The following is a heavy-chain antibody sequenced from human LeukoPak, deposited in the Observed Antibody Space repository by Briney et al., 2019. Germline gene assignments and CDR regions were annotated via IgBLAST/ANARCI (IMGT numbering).Heavy chain of an antibody. V-gene: IGHV3-30-3*01. CDR1: GFTFSSYA. J-gene: IGHJ4*02. D-gene: IGHD5-12*01. Sequence: TGGSLRLSCAASGFTFSSYAMHWVRQAPGKGLEWVAVISYDGSNKYYADSVKGRFTISRDNSKNTLYLQMNSLRAEDTAVYYCASPLPGGYDKYYFDYWGQGTLVTVSS. CDR2: ISYDGSNK. CDR3: ASPLPGGYDKYYFDY.